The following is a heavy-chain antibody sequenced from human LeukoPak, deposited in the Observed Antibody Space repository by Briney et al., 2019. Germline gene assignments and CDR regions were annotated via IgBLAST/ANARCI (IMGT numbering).Heavy chain of an antibody. D-gene: IGHD3-9*01. CDR1: GDSISNYY. V-gene: IGHV4-4*09. Sequence: SETLSLTCSGFGDSISNYYWSWIRQPPGEGLEWIGYISTSGTTSYNPSLKSRVTISVDTSKNQFSLRLNSVTAADTAMYYCARSYYDLTGFYADYWGQGTLVTVSS. CDR3: ARSYYDLTGFYADY. CDR2: ISTSGTT. J-gene: IGHJ4*02.